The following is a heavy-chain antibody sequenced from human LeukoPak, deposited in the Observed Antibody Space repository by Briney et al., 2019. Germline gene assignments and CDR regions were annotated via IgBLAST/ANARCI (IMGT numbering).Heavy chain of an antibody. J-gene: IGHJ4*02. D-gene: IGHD3-10*01. Sequence: GGSLRLSCAASGFTFNTYALHWVRQAPGKGLEWVAVVSYDGGAKYYADSVKGRFTISRDNSKSTVDLQMYSLRAEDSVVYYCARSRKITMVRGALDYWGQGTLVTVSS. V-gene: IGHV3-30*03. CDR1: GFTFNTYA. CDR2: VSYDGGAK. CDR3: ARSRKITMVRGALDY.